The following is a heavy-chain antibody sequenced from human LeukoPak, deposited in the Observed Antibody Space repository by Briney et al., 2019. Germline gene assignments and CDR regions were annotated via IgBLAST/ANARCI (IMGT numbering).Heavy chain of an antibody. V-gene: IGHV4-4*07. CDR1: GGSISTYY. J-gene: IGHJ4*02. Sequence: SETLSLTCSVSGGSISTYYGSWIRQSAGKGLDWIGRIHTSGSTNYNPSLKSRVTMSVDTSKNQFSLKVTSVSAADTGVYYCARAPEFSSGWLLDCWGQGSLVTVSS. CDR2: IHTSGST. CDR3: ARAPEFSSGWLLDC. D-gene: IGHD6-19*01.